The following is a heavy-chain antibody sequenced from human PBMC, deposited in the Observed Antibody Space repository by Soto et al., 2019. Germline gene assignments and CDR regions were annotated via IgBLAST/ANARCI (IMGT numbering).Heavy chain of an antibody. CDR3: AKAGGSPWGTEYFQH. CDR1: GFTFSSYA. V-gene: IGHV3-23*01. CDR2: ITGSGDST. D-gene: IGHD7-27*01. Sequence: EVQLLESGGGLVQPGGSLRLSCAASGFTFSSYAMTWVRQAPGKGLEWVSLITGSGDSTYYADSVKGRFTISRDNSKNTLYLQMNSLRAEDTAVYHCAKAGGSPWGTEYFQHWGQGTLVTVSS. J-gene: IGHJ1*01.